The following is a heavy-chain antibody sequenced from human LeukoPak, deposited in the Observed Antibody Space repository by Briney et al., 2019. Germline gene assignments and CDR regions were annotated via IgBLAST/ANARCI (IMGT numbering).Heavy chain of an antibody. CDR3: AKDLNWGGR. CDR2: ISGSGVT. D-gene: IGHD7-27*01. Sequence: GGSLRLSCAASGFTFSTSAMTWVRQAPGKGLEWVSGISGSGVTDYADFVKGRFAISRDNSKNTLYLQINSLRAEDTAVFYCAKDLNWGGRWGQGTLVTVSS. CDR1: GFTFSTSA. J-gene: IGHJ4*02. V-gene: IGHV3-23*01.